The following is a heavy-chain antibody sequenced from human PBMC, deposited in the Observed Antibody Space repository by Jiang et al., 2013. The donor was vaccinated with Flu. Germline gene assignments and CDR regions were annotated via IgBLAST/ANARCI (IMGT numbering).Heavy chain of an antibody. Sequence: SGAEVKKTGSSVKVSCKASGGTFNNYAINWVRQAPGQGLEWMGGIVPFFETANSAQKFQGRVTITADKSTSTAYMELSSLRSEDTAVYYCAREGEMATGAQPFDIWGQGTRVTVSS. CDR1: GGTFNNYA. CDR2: IVPFFETA. D-gene: IGHD5-24*01. CDR3: AREGEMATGAQPFDI. V-gene: IGHV1-69*06. J-gene: IGHJ3*02.